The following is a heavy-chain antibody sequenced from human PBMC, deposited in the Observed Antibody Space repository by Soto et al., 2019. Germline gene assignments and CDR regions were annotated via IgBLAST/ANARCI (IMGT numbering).Heavy chain of an antibody. D-gene: IGHD3-22*01. CDR1: GGTFSSYA. V-gene: IGHV1-69*06. CDR3: ARVYYDSSGYLYYFDY. J-gene: IGHJ4*02. Sequence: GASVEVSCKAAGGTFSSYAISWVRQAPGQGLEWMGGIIPIFGTANYAQKFQGRVTITADKSTSTAYMELSSLRSEDTAVYYCARVYYDSSGYLYYFDYWGQGTLVTVSS. CDR2: IIPIFGTA.